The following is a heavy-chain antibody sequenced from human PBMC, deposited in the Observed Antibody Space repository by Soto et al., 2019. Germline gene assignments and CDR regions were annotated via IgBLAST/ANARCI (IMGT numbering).Heavy chain of an antibody. D-gene: IGHD6-19*01. CDR1: GFTFSSYG. J-gene: IGHJ4*02. CDR3: AKDFVGAGTFDY. CDR2: ISYDGSNK. V-gene: IGHV3-30*18. Sequence: PVGSLRLSCAASGFTFSSYGMHWVRQAPGKGLEWVAVISYDGSNKYYADSVKGRFTISRDNSKNTLYLQMNSLRAEDTAVYYCAKDFVGAGTFDYWGQGTLVTVSS.